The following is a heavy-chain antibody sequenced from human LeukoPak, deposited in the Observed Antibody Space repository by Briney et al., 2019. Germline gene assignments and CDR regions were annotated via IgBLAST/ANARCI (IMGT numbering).Heavy chain of an antibody. CDR1: GYSFTDYY. D-gene: IGHD6-13*01. Sequence: ASVKVSCKASGYSFTDYYMHWVRQAPGQGLEWMGWINPKDGDTKYAREFQGSVTMTRDTSITTVYMDLSGLISDDTAVYYCARDNQQLDFDYWGQGTLVTVSS. CDR3: ARDNQQLDFDY. V-gene: IGHV1-2*02. CDR2: INPKDGDT. J-gene: IGHJ4*02.